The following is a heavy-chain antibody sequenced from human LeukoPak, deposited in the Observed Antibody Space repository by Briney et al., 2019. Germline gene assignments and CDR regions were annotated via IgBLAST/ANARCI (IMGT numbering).Heavy chain of an antibody. Sequence: GGSLRLSCAASGFVFSSYWMTWVRQAPGKGLEWVASINEGGSGKYYVDSVKGRFTISRDNAQKSLYLEMYSLRAEDTAVYYCARAVTSTEGYWGQGTLVTVSS. J-gene: IGHJ4*02. V-gene: IGHV3-7*03. CDR3: ARAVTSTEGY. CDR2: INEGGSGK. D-gene: IGHD4-17*01. CDR1: GFVFSSYW.